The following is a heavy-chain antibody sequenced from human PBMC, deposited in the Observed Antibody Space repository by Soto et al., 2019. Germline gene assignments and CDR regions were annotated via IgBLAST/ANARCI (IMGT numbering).Heavy chain of an antibody. J-gene: IGHJ2*01. D-gene: IGHD6-19*01. V-gene: IGHV3-21*02. CDR2: ISGSPTNM. Sequence: EVQLVESVGGLVKPGGSLRLSCAASGFTFSTYNMNWVRQAPGRGLEWVSSISGSPTNMFYADSVKGRFTTSRYNARNSLYLQMNNLSVEDTDVYYCAMDQDTSGWYWYFDLWGRGTLVTVSS. CDR3: AMDQDTSGWYWYFDL. CDR1: GFTFSTYN.